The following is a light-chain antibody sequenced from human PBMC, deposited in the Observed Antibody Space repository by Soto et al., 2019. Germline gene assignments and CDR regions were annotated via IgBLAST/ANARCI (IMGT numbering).Light chain of an antibody. Sequence: EIVTSLSPSTLSVYQRERATLSCRASQSVSSNLAWYQQKPGQAPRLLIYGASTRATGIPARFSGSGSGTEFILTISCLQSEDFAGYHCQEPSSWPITLGQGTRLEVK. V-gene: IGKV3-15*01. J-gene: IGKJ5*01. CDR2: GAS. CDR3: QEPSSWPIT. CDR1: QSVSSN.